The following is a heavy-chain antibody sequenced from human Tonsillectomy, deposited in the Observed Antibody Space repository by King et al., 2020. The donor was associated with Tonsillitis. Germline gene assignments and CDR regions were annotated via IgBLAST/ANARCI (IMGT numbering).Heavy chain of an antibody. D-gene: IGHD3-3*01. Sequence: VQLVESGGGVVQPGRSLRLSCAASGFTFSSYGMHWVRQAPGKGLEWVAVISYDGSNKYYADSVKGRFTISRDNSKNTLYLQMNSLRAEDTAVYYCAKDHLEWLPTAPSWLDLWGQGTLVTVSS. J-gene: IGHJ5*02. CDR3: AKDHLEWLPTAPSWLDL. CDR2: ISYDGSNK. V-gene: IGHV3-30*18. CDR1: GFTFSSYG.